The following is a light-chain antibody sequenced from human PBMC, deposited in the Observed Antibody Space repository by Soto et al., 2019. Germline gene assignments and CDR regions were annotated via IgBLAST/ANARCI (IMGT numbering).Light chain of an antibody. Sequence: PSVSGAPGQRVTISCTGSSSNIGAGYDVHWYQQLPGTAPKLLIYANNNRPSGVPGRFSGSKSGTSASLAITGLQAEDEADYYCQSYDSSQSGYVFGTGTKVTVL. CDR1: SSNIGAGYD. CDR3: QSYDSSQSGYV. V-gene: IGLV1-40*01. J-gene: IGLJ1*01. CDR2: ANN.